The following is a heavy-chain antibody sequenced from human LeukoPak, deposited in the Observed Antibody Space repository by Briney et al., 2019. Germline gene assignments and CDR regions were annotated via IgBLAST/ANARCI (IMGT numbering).Heavy chain of an antibody. CDR2: IKEDGSEK. CDR1: GFTIRNQW. Sequence: GGSLRLSCEVSGFTIRNQWMSWVRQAPGKGLEWVANIKEDGSEKYYVDSVKGRFTISRDNAKNSLYLQMNSLRAEDTAVYYCARDLHPRLTGYFDYWGQGTVVTVSS. V-gene: IGHV3-7*03. CDR3: ARDLHPRLTGYFDY. D-gene: IGHD3-16*01. J-gene: IGHJ4*02.